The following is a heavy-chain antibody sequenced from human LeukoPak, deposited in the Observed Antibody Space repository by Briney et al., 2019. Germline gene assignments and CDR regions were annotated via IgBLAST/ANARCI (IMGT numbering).Heavy chain of an antibody. CDR3: ARDHEWGRAYFDY. D-gene: IGHD1-26*01. CDR1: GFTFSSYG. Sequence: PGGSLRLSCAACGFTFSSYGMHWVRQAPGKGLEWGAVIWYDGSNEYCADSVKGRFTISRDNSKNTLYLQMNSLRAEDTAVYYCARDHEWGRAYFDYWGQGTLVTVSS. CDR2: IWYDGSNE. J-gene: IGHJ4*02. V-gene: IGHV3-33*01.